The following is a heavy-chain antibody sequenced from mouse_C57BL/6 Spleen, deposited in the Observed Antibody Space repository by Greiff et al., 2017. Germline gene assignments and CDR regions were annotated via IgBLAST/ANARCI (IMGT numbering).Heavy chain of an antibody. CDR1: GFTFSSYT. Sequence: EVKLVESGGGLVKPGGSLKLSCAASGFTFSSYTMSWVRQTPEKRLEWVATISGGGGNTYYPDSVKGRFTISRDNAKNTLYLQMSSLRSEDTALYYCARVNYDNYFDYWGQGTTLTVSS. J-gene: IGHJ2*01. D-gene: IGHD2-4*01. CDR2: ISGGGGNT. V-gene: IGHV5-9*01. CDR3: ARVNYDNYFDY.